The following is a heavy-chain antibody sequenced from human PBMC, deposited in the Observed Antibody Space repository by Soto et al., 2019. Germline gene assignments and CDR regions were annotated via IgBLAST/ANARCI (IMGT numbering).Heavy chain of an antibody. J-gene: IGHJ4*02. D-gene: IGHD6-6*01. CDR3: ARDFGPTIAARVPFDY. CDR1: GFTFNSYW. CDR2: INSDESIT. Sequence: PSETLRLSCAASGFTFNSYWMHWVRQAPGKGLVWVSRINSDESITDYADSVKGRFTISRDNAKNMLYLQMNSLRAEDTAVYYCARDFGPTIAARVPFDYWGQGILVTVSS. V-gene: IGHV3-74*01.